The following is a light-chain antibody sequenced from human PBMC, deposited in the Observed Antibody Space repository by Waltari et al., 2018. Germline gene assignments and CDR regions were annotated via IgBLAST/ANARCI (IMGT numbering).Light chain of an antibody. J-gene: IGLJ2*01. CDR1: SSDIGPYNY. Sequence: QSPLTQPASVSGSPGQSITISCTGTSSDIGPYNYVFWYQQHPGKAPQLMIYDVTKRPSRVSDRFSGSKAGNTASLTISGLQPEDEAHYYCSSFTSINTWVFGGGTRLTVL. CDR3: SSFTSINTWV. V-gene: IGLV2-14*03. CDR2: DVT.